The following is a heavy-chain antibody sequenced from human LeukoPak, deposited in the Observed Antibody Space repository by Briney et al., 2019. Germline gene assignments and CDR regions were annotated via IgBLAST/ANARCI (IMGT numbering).Heavy chain of an antibody. D-gene: IGHD5-24*01. CDR3: ARLEMATPYGGDYFDY. J-gene: IGHJ4*02. Sequence: GGSLRLSCAASGFTFSSYSMNWVRQAPGKGLEWVSSISSSSSYIYYADSVKGRFTISRDNAKNSLYLQMNSLRAEDTAVYYCARLEMATPYGGDYFDYWGQGTLVTVSS. CDR2: ISSSSSYI. V-gene: IGHV3-21*01. CDR1: GFTFSSYS.